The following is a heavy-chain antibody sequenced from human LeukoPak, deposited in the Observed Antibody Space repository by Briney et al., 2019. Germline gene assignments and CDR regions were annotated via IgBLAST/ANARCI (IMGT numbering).Heavy chain of an antibody. CDR2: IYYSGST. CDR3: ARESVVTGTFDY. V-gene: IGHV4-59*01. D-gene: IGHD3-22*01. CDR1: GGSISSYY. J-gene: IGHJ4*02. Sequence: SETLSLNCTVSGGSISSYYWSWIRQPPGKGLEWIGYIYYSGSTNYNPSLKSRVTISVDTSKNQFSLKLSSVTAADTAVYYCARESVVTGTFDYWGQGTLVTVSS.